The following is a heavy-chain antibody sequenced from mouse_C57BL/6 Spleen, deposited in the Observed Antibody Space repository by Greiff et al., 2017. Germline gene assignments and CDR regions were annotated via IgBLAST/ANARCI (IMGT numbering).Heavy chain of an antibody. V-gene: IGHV5-4*03. CDR2: ISDGGSYT. Sequence: EVKLVESGGGLVKPGGSLKLSCAASGFTFSSYAMSWVRQTPEKRLEWVATISDGGSYTYYPDNVKGRFTISRDTAKNKLYLQMNHLKSEDTAMYYCASDGDSAYDYDVGVYLDFDVWGTGTTVTVSS. CDR3: ASDGDSAYDYDVGVYLDFDV. J-gene: IGHJ1*03. D-gene: IGHD2-4*01. CDR1: GFTFSSYA.